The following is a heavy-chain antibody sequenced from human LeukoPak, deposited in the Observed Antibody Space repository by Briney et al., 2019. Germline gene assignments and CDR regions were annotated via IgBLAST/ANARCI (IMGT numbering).Heavy chain of an antibody. J-gene: IGHJ5*02. Sequence: SVKVSCKASVGTFSTYAISWVRQAPGQGLEWMGGIIPIFGIANYAQKFQGRVTITADESTSTAYMELSSLRSEDTAVYYCARDTRHRYCSSSSCYRGWFDPWGQGTLVTVSS. CDR2: IIPIFGIA. CDR1: VGTFSTYA. D-gene: IGHD2-2*01. V-gene: IGHV1-69*13. CDR3: ARDTRHRYCSSSSCYRGWFDP.